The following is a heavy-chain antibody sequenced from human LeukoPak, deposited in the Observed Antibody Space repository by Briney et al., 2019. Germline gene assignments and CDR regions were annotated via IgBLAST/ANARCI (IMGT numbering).Heavy chain of an antibody. Sequence: GEYLKISCKGSGYSFTSYWIGRVRQMPGKGLEWMGIIYPGDSDTRYSPSFQGQVTISADKSISTAYLQWSSLKASDTAMYYCARHYYDSSGLSPSFDYWGQGTLVTVSS. CDR1: GYSFTSYW. CDR3: ARHYYDSSGLSPSFDY. D-gene: IGHD3-22*01. J-gene: IGHJ4*02. V-gene: IGHV5-51*01. CDR2: IYPGDSDT.